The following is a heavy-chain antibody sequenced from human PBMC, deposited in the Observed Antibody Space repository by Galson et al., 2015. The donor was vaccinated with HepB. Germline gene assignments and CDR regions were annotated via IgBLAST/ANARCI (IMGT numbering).Heavy chain of an antibody. J-gene: IGHJ4*02. V-gene: IGHV1-2*02. CDR3: ARDNDWGPDY. D-gene: IGHD3-9*01. CDR1: EYTFAGHY. Sequence: SVKVSCKASEYTFAGHYLHWVRQAPGQGLEWMRWISPDGGGTHYAQKFQGRVTMTRDTSRDTSISTVYMELSSLKSDDTAVYYCARDNDWGPDYWGQGTLVTVSS. CDR2: ISPDGGGT.